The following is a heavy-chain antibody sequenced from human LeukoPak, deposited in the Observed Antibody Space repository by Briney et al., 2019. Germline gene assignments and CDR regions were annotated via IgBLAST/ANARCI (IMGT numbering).Heavy chain of an antibody. Sequence: SETLSLTCTVSGGSISSYYWSRIRQPAGKGLEWIGRIYTSGSTNYNPSLKSRVTMSVDTSKNQFSLKLSSLTAADTAVYYCARLATYYFGSMTYYFFEHWGQGLQVTVSS. V-gene: IGHV4-4*07. CDR2: IYTSGST. CDR3: ARLATYYFGSMTYYFFEH. D-gene: IGHD3-10*01. J-gene: IGHJ4*01. CDR1: GGSISSYY.